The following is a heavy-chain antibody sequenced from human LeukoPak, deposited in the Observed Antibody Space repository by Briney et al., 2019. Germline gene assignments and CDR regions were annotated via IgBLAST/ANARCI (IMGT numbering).Heavy chain of an antibody. CDR1: GGSFSGYY. Sequence: SETLSLTCAVYGGSFSGYYWTWIRQPPGKGLEWIGSIYYSGSTYYNPSLKSRVTISVDTSKNQFSLKLSSVTAADTAVYYCARTRYYYNSRSYGAPYYFDYWGQGTLVTVSS. CDR3: ARTRYYYNSRSYGAPYYFDY. D-gene: IGHD3-10*01. V-gene: IGHV4-34*01. J-gene: IGHJ4*02. CDR2: IYYSGST.